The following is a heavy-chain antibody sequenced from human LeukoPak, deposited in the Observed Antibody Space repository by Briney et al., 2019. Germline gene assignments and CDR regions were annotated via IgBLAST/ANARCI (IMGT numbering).Heavy chain of an antibody. J-gene: IGHJ4*02. CDR2: MRYDGSNK. V-gene: IGHV3-30*02. CDR3: AKGIIEVVVPAAISY. Sequence: GGSLRLSCAASGFTFSSYGMHWVRQAPGKGLEWVAFMRYDGSNKYYADSVKGRFTISRDNSKNTLYLQMNSLRAEDTAVYYCAKGIIEVVVPAAISYWGQGTLVTVSS. D-gene: IGHD2-2*02. CDR1: GFTFSSYG.